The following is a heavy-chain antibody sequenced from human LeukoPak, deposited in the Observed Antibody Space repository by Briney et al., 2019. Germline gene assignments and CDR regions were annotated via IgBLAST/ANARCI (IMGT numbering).Heavy chain of an antibody. D-gene: IGHD2-15*01. CDR3: ARGVCSGGSCYSGHDY. CDR1: GFTFSSYS. J-gene: IGHJ4*02. Sequence: GGSLRLSCAASGFTFSSYSMNWVRQAPGKGLEWVSSISSSSSYIYYADSVKGRFTISRDNAKNSLYLQMNSLRAEDTAVYYCARGVCSGGSCYSGHDYWGQGTLVTVSS. V-gene: IGHV3-21*01. CDR2: ISSSSSYI.